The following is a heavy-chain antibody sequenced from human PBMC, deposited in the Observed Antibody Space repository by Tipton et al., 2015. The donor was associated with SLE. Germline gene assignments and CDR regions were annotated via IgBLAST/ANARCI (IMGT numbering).Heavy chain of an antibody. V-gene: IGHV3-21*04. CDR1: GFTFSNYS. CDR3: AGDRGGSSSWYPDYFDY. CDR2: ISSSSSYI. D-gene: IGHD6-13*01. Sequence: SLRLSCAASGFTFSNYSMNWVRQAPGKGLEWVSSISSSSSYIYYADSVKGRFTISRDNAKNSLYLQMNSLRAEDTAVYYCAGDRGGSSSWYPDYFDYWGQGTLVTVSS. J-gene: IGHJ4*02.